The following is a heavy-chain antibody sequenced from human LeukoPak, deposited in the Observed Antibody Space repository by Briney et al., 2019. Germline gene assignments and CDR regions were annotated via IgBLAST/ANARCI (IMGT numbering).Heavy chain of an antibody. CDR2: IWYDGSNK. D-gene: IGHD3-10*01. J-gene: IGHJ4*02. CDR3: ARGAGDYYADFDY. CDR1: GFTFSSYG. V-gene: IGHV3-33*01. Sequence: GGSLRLSCAASGFTFSSYGMHWVRQAPGKGLEWVAVIWYDGSNKNYADSVKGRFTISRDNSKNTLYLQMNSLRAEDTAVYYCARGAGDYYADFDYWGQGTLVTVSS.